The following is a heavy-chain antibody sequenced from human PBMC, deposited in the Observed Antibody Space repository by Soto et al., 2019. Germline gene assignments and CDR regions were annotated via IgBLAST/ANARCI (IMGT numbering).Heavy chain of an antibody. Sequence: GGSLRLSCAASGFTFSSYAMSWVRQAPGKGLEWVSAISGSGGSTYYADSVKGRFTISRDNSRNTLYLQMNSLRAEDTAVYYCANKYCSSTSCYFDYWGQGTLVTVSS. J-gene: IGHJ4*02. CDR3: ANKYCSSTSCYFDY. CDR2: ISGSGGST. D-gene: IGHD2-2*01. V-gene: IGHV3-23*01. CDR1: GFTFSSYA.